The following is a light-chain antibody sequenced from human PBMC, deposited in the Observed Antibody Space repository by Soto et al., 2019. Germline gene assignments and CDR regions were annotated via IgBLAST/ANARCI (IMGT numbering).Light chain of an antibody. CDR2: DNN. CDR3: GTWDSSLSAYV. J-gene: IGLJ1*01. V-gene: IGLV1-51*01. Sequence: QSVLTQPPSVSAAPGQKVTISCSASSSNIGNNYVSWYQQLPGTAPKLLIYDNNKRPSGIPDRFSGSKSGTSATLGITGLQTGDEADYYCGTWDSSLSAYVFGNGTKVTVL. CDR1: SSNIGNNY.